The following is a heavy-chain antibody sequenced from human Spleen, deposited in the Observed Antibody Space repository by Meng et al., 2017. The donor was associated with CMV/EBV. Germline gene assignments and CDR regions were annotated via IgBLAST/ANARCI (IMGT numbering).Heavy chain of an antibody. D-gene: IGHD6-19*01. Sequence: GALRLSCAASGFTFSSYGMHWVRQAPGKGLEWVAFIRYDGSNKYYADSVKGRFTISRDNSKNTLYLQMNSLRAEDTAVYYCANRVGIGVAGNGGGQGTLVTVSS. V-gene: IGHV3-30*02. CDR3: ANRVGIGVAGNG. CDR2: IRYDGSNK. CDR1: GFTFSSYG. J-gene: IGHJ4*02.